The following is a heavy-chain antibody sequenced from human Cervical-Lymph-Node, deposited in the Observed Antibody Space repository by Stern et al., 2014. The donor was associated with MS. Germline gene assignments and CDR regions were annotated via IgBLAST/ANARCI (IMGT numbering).Heavy chain of an antibody. CDR1: GYTFTRYY. Sequence: QVQLVESGADMRKPGASVTVSCKASGYTFTRYYIHCVRQAPGQGLEWMGRIKPTGGRARYAQKFQVRITMTRDTATSIVYMDLSNLTSKDTAVYYCARDDDVLWLAGGYFDSWGQGTLVTVSS. V-gene: IGHV1-46*01. D-gene: IGHD6-19*01. J-gene: IGHJ4*02. CDR2: IKPTGGRA. CDR3: ARDDDVLWLAGGYFDS.